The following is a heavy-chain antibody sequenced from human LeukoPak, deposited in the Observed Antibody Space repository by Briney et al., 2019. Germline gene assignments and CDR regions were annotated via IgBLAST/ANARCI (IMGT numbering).Heavy chain of an antibody. CDR2: IYTSGST. CDR3: AREYTPPLYYYGSGSYYKERPFDY. Sequence: SETLSLTCTVSGGSISSYYWSWIRQPAGKGLEWIGRIYTSGSTNYNPSLKSRVTMSVDTSKNQFSLKLSSVTAADTAVYYCAREYTPPLYYYGSGSYYKERPFDYWGQGTLVTVSS. V-gene: IGHV4-4*07. J-gene: IGHJ4*02. D-gene: IGHD3-10*01. CDR1: GGSISSYY.